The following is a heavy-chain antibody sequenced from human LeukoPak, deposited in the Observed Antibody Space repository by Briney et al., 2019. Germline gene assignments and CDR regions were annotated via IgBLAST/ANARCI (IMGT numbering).Heavy chain of an antibody. CDR2: IYTSGST. V-gene: IGHV4-4*07. J-gene: IGHJ5*02. D-gene: IGHD4-23*01. CDR3: ARDFGGVTFHNWFDP. CDR1: GGSISSYY. Sequence: SETLSLTCTVSGGSISSYYWSWIRQPAGKGLEWIGRIYTSGSTNYNPSLKSRVTISVDTSKNQFSLKLSSVTAADTAVYYCARDFGGVTFHNWFDPWGQGTLVTVSS.